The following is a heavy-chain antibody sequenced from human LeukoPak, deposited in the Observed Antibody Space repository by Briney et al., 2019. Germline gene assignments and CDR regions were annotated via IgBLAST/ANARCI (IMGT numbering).Heavy chain of an antibody. Sequence: GGSLRLSCAASGFTFSSYAMSWVRQAPGKGLEWVSAISGGGGSTYYADSVKGRFTISRDNSKNTLYLQMNSLRAEDTAVYYCAKDHEKRYYYGSGSSYFDYWGQGTLVTVSS. CDR1: GFTFSSYA. V-gene: IGHV3-23*01. D-gene: IGHD3-10*01. CDR3: AKDHEKRYYYGSGSSYFDY. J-gene: IGHJ4*02. CDR2: ISGGGGST.